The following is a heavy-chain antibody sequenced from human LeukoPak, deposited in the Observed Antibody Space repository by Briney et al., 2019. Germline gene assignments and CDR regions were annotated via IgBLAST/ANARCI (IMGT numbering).Heavy chain of an antibody. CDR1: GGSMRNYY. CDR3: ARGPAAAGPDYPDYYGMDV. J-gene: IGHJ6*02. V-gene: IGHV4-59*01. Sequence: SETLSLTCTVSGGSMRNYYWSWIRQPPGKGLEWMGYIYYSGSTNYNPSLKSRVTMSVDTSKNQFSLKLSSVAAADTGVYYCARGPAAAGPDYPDYYGMDVWGQGSTVTVSS. D-gene: IGHD6-13*01. CDR2: IYYSGST.